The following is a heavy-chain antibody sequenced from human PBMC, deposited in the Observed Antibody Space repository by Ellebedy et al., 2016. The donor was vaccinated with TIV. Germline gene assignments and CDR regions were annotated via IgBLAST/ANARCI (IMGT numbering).Heavy chain of an antibody. D-gene: IGHD6-19*01. Sequence: SETLSLXXAVYGGSFSGYYWSWIRQPPGKGLEWIGEINHSGSTNYNPSLKSRVTISVDTSKNQFSLKLSSVTAADTAVYYCARLGIAVDWGQGTLVTVSS. J-gene: IGHJ4*02. CDR3: ARLGIAVD. CDR1: GGSFSGYY. V-gene: IGHV4-34*01. CDR2: INHSGST.